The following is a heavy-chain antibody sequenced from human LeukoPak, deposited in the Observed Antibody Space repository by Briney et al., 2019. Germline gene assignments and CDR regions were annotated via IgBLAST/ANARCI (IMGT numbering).Heavy chain of an antibody. V-gene: IGHV3-15*01. CDR1: GFTFTNAC. CDR3: TTDLGTYYHGSQRLIPIDY. Sequence: PGGSLRLSCVDSGFTFTNACMSWVRQAPGKGLEWIGRIKSKTDGETTNYAEPVRGRFTISRDDSKSAVYLQMNSLKIEDTAVYYCTTDLGTYYHGSQRLIPIDYWGQGTLVTVSS. J-gene: IGHJ4*02. D-gene: IGHD3-10*01. CDR2: IKSKTDGETT.